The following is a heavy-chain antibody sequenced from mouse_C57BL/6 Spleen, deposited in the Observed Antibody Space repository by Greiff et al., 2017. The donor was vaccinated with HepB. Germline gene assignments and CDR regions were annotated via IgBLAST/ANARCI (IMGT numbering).Heavy chain of an antibody. V-gene: IGHV1-26*01. CDR3: ARSGNLAWFAY. CDR2: INPNNGGT. Sequence: VQLQQSGPELVKPGASVKISCKASGYTFTDYYMNWVKQSHGESLEWIGDINPNNGGTSYNQKFKGKATLTVDKSSSTAYMELRSLTSEDSAVYYCARSGNLAWFAYWGQGTLVTVSA. D-gene: IGHD4-1*02. CDR1: GYTFTDYY. J-gene: IGHJ3*01.